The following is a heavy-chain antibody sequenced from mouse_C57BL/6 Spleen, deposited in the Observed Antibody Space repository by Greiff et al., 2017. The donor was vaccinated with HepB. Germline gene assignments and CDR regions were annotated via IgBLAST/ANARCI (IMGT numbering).Heavy chain of an antibody. V-gene: IGHV1-62-2*01. J-gene: IGHJ3*01. CDR3: ARHEEGYYDYDSGAGFAY. D-gene: IGHD2-4*01. Sequence: QVQLKESGAELVKPGASVKLSCKASGYTFTEYTIHWVKQRSGQGLEWIGWFYPGSGSIKYNEKFKDKATLTADKSSSTVYMELSRLTSEDSAVYFCARHEEGYYDYDSGAGFAYWGQGTLVTVSA. CDR1: GYTFTEYT. CDR2: FYPGSGSI.